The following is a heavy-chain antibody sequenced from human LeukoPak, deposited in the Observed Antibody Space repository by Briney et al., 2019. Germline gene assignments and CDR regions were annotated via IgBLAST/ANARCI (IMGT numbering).Heavy chain of an antibody. V-gene: IGHV3-53*01. J-gene: IGHJ4*02. CDR1: GFAVKSSY. CDR3: ARDSAGNQYSSGNFDL. Sequence: GGSLRLSCAASGFAVKSSYMNWVRQAPGKGLEWVSVLYAGGESYYADSVLGRFTISRDNSNNTVFLEMNSLTTDDTAVYFCARDSAGNQYSSGNFDLWGQGTLVTVSS. D-gene: IGHD3-10*01. CDR2: LYAGGES.